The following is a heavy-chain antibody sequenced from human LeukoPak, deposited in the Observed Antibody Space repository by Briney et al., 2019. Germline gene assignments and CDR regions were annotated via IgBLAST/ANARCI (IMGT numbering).Heavy chain of an antibody. CDR3: ARGDGKFWNSPPNFDY. CDR1: GYTFTSYA. V-gene: IGHV1-3*01. D-gene: IGHD1-7*01. CDR2: INAGNGNT. J-gene: IGHJ4*02. Sequence: ASVKVSCTASGYTFTSYAMHWVRQAPGQRLEWMGWINAGNGNTKYSQKFQGRVTITRDTSASTAYMELSSLRSEDTAVYYCARGDGKFWNSPPNFDYWGQGTLVTVSS.